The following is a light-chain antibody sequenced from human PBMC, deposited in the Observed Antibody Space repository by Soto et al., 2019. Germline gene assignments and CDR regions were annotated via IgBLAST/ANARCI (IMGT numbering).Light chain of an antibody. CDR1: ERVSSK. J-gene: IGKJ5*01. CDR3: QQHNLSPT. Sequence: RLMPLYAASLPLSPLLRPCLSFRVSERVSSKLVWYQQKPGQAPRLLIHDASTRATRIPARVSGSGSGTEFILTISSVEYEDFSIYHCQQHNLSPTFGQGTRLQIK. V-gene: IGKV3-15*01. CDR2: DAS.